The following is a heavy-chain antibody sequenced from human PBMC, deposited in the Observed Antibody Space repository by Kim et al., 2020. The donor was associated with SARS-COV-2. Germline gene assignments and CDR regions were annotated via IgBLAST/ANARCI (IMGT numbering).Heavy chain of an antibody. J-gene: IGHJ6*02. CDR1: GFTFSSYG. Sequence: GGSLRLSCAASGFTFSSYGMHWVRQAPGKGLEWVAVISYDGSNKYYADSVKGRFTISRDNSKNTLYLQMNSLRAEDTAVYYCARDRSQLDNYYYGMDVWGQGTTVTVSS. D-gene: IGHD5-18*01. CDR2: ISYDGSNK. V-gene: IGHV3-33*05. CDR3: ARDRSQLDNYYYGMDV.